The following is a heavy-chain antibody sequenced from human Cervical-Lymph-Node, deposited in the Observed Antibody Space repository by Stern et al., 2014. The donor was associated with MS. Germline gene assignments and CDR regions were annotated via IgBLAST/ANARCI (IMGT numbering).Heavy chain of an antibody. CDR1: GFTFSSYG. J-gene: IGHJ4*02. Sequence: VQLVESGGGVVRPGRSLRLSCAASGFTFSSYGMHWVLQAPATGLQWVAFISYDGSNEYYADSVKGRFTISRDNSNNTLYLQTNSLREEDTAVYYCARGVYDIWGQGTLVTVSS. CDR2: ISYDGSNE. D-gene: IGHD3-22*01. CDR3: ARGVYDI. V-gene: IGHV3-30*03.